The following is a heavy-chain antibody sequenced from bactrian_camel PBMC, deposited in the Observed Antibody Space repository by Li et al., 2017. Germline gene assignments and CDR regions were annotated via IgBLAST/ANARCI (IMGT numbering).Heavy chain of an antibody. D-gene: IGHD7*01. CDR1: GYTGDC. CDR3: AASTTSCNYFRTYVPDY. V-gene: IGHV3S53*01. Sequence: HVQLVESGGGSVQAGGSLRLSCAASGYTGDCMAWFRQAPGKDREEVASIYMDGSTNYVYSVKGRFTISQDNAKNTAYLQMNSLNTDDTAMYYCAASTTSCNYFRTYVPDYWGQGTQVTVS. CDR2: IYMDGST. J-gene: IGHJ4*01.